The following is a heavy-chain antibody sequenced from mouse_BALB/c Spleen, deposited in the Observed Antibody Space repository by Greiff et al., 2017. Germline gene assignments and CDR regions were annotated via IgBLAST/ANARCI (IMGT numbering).Heavy chain of an antibody. CDR3: ARHEAGTGFAY. V-gene: IGHV5-6*01. CDR1: GFTFSSYG. CDR2: ISSGGSYT. J-gene: IGHJ3*01. Sequence: EVMLVESGGDLVKPGGSLKLSCAASGFTFSSYGMSWVRQTPDKRLEWVATISSGGSYTYYPDSVKGRFTISRDNAKNTLYLQMSSLKSEDTAMYYCARHEAGTGFAYWGQGTLVTVSA. D-gene: IGHD4-1*01.